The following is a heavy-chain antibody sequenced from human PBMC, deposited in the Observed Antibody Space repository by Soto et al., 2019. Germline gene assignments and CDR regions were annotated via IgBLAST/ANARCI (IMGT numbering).Heavy chain of an antibody. CDR1: GYTFTSYG. CDR2: ISAYNGNT. V-gene: IGHV1-18*01. CDR3: ARAGSGPFISYGDFDAFDI. J-gene: IGHJ3*02. Sequence: GASVKVSCKASGYTFTSYGISWVRQAPGQGLEWMGWISAYNGNTNYAQKLQGRVTMTTDTSTSTAYMELSSLRSEDTAVYYCARAGSGPFISYGDFDAFDIWGQGTMVTVSS. D-gene: IGHD4-17*01.